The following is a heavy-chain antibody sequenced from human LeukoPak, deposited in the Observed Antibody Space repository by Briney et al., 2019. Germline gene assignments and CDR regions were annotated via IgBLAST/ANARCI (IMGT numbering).Heavy chain of an antibody. CDR2: IYHSGST. CDR1: GGSISSGGYS. Sequence: SETLSLTCAVSGGSISSGGYSWSWIRQPPGKGLEWIGYIYHSGSTYYNPSLKSRVTISVDRSKNQFSLKLSSVTAADTAVYYCASLSNYYDSSGYGYNWFDPWGQGTLVTVSS. V-gene: IGHV4-30-2*01. D-gene: IGHD3-22*01. J-gene: IGHJ5*02. CDR3: ASLSNYYDSSGYGYNWFDP.